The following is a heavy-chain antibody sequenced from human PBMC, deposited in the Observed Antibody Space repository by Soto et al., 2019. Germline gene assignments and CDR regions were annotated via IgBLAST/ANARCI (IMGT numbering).Heavy chain of an antibody. D-gene: IGHD4-17*01. CDR2: ISWTSGSI. Sequence: EVQLVESGGGLVQPGRSLRLSCAASGFTFDDYAMHWVRQAPGKGLEWVSGISWTSGSIGYADSVKGRFTISRDNAKNSLYLQMNSLRAEDTALDYCAKGHRTTVSNFDYWGQGTLVTVSS. V-gene: IGHV3-9*01. CDR1: GFTFDDYA. J-gene: IGHJ4*02. CDR3: AKGHRTTVSNFDY.